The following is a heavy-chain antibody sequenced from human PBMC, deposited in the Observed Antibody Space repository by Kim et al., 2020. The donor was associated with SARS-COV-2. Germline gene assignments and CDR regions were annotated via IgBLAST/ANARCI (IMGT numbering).Heavy chain of an antibody. Sequence: SETLSLTCTVSGGSMNSGTYYWDWIRQSPGMGLEWIGHIYKDGSAYYNPSLKSRVTISVDKSTNQFSLQLRSVTAADTSVYYCARHAGSRGYYGSASYYYLDSSGARNPGTASS. CDR2: IYKDGSA. J-gene: IGHJ4*02. CDR1: GGSMNSGTYY. CDR3: ARHAGSRGYYGSASYYYLDS. V-gene: IGHV4-39*01. D-gene: IGHD3-10*01.